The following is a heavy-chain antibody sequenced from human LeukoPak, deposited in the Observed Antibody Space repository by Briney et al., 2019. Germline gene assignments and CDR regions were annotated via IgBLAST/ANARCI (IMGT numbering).Heavy chain of an antibody. J-gene: IGHJ5*02. CDR3: ARDLRADYYILGYWFDP. CDR2: IYYSGST. V-gene: IGHV4-59*01. CDR1: GGSISSYY. D-gene: IGHD3-9*01. Sequence: SETLSLTCTVSGGSISSYYWSWIRQPPGKGLEWIGYIYYSGSTNYNPSLKSRVTISVDTSKNQFSLKLSAVTAADTALYYCARDLRADYYILGYWFDPWGQGPLVTVSS.